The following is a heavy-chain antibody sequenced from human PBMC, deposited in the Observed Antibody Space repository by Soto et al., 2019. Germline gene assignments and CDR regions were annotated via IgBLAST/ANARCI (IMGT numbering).Heavy chain of an antibody. CDR1: GYTLTELS. Sequence: ASVKVSCKVSGYTLTELSMHWVRQAPGKGLEWMGGFDPEDGETSYAQKFQGRVTMTEDTSTDTAYMELSSLRSEDTAVYYCAIDLGYSSSHTSLGYYGMDVWGQGTTDTVSS. CDR3: AIDLGYSSSHTSLGYYGMDV. V-gene: IGHV1-24*01. D-gene: IGHD6-13*01. CDR2: FDPEDGET. J-gene: IGHJ6*02.